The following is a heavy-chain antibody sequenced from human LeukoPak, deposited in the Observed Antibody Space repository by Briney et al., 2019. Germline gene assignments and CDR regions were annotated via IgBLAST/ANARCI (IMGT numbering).Heavy chain of an antibody. Sequence: SETLSLTCTVSGGSISSGSYYWSWIRQPAGKGLEWIGRIYTSGSTNYNPSLKSRVTISVDTSKNQFSLKLSSVTAADTAVYYCARETYSSSWYEYYYYYYYVDVWGKGTTVTISS. J-gene: IGHJ6*03. CDR1: GGSISSGSYY. CDR3: ARETYSSSWYEYYYYYYYVDV. CDR2: IYTSGST. V-gene: IGHV4-61*02. D-gene: IGHD6-13*01.